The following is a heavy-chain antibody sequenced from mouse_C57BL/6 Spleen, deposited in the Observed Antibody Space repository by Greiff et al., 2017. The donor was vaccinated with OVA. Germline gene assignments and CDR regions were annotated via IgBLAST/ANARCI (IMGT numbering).Heavy chain of an antibody. CDR1: GYAFTNYL. V-gene: IGHV1-54*01. CDR2: INPGSGGT. Sequence: VQLQQSGAELVRPGTSVKVSCKASGYAFTNYLIEWVKQRPGQGLEWIGVINPGSGGTNYNEKFKGKATLTADKSSSTAYMQLSSLTSEDSAVYFCARTGLYYSNYEGYFDYWGQGTTLTVSS. D-gene: IGHD2-5*01. CDR3: ARTGLYYSNYEGYFDY. J-gene: IGHJ2*01.